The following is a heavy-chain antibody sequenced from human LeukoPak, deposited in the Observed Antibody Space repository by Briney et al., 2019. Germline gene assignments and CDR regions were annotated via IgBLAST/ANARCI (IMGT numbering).Heavy chain of an antibody. J-gene: IGHJ4*02. V-gene: IGHV4-39*07. Sequence: SETLSLTCTVSGGSISSSSYYWGWIRQPPGKGLEWIGSIYYSGSTYYNPSLKSRVTISVDTSKNQFSLKLSSVTAADTAVYYCARTGRAANRRDGYKRGPTGHDYWGQGTLVTVSS. CDR1: GGSISSSSYY. CDR2: IYYSGST. D-gene: IGHD5-24*01. CDR3: ARTGRAANRRDGYKRGPTGHDY.